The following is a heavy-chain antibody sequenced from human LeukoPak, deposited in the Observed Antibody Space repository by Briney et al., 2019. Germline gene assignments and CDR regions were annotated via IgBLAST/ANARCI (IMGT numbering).Heavy chain of an antibody. CDR1: GGSISSYY. CDR3: AREADYYDSSGYFDY. Sequence: SETLSLTCTVSGGSISSYYWSWIRQPPGKGLEWIGYIYYSGSTNYNPSLKSRVTISVDTSKNQFSLKLSSVTAADTAVYYCAREADYYDSSGYFDYWGQGTLSPSPQ. CDR2: IYYSGST. V-gene: IGHV4-59*01. J-gene: IGHJ4*02. D-gene: IGHD3-22*01.